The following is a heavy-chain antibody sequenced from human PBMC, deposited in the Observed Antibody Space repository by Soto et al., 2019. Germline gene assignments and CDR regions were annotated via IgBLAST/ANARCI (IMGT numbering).Heavy chain of an antibody. D-gene: IGHD5-18*01. CDR1: GHSFTSYW. J-gene: IGHJ6*02. V-gene: IGHV5-10-1*01. CDR3: ARIGTDTAMVTYGMDV. CDR2: IDPSDSYT. Sequence: RGESLKISCKGSGHSFTSYWISWVRQMPGKGLEWMGRIDPSDSYTNYSPSFQGHVTISADKSISTAYLQWSSLKASDTAMYYCARIGTDTAMVTYGMDVWGQGTKVTVSS.